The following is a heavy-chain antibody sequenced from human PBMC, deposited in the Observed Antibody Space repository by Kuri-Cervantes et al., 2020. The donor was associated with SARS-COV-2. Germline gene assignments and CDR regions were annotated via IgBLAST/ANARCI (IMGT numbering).Heavy chain of an antibody. Sequence: SETLSLTCTVSGYSISSGYYWGWIRQPPGKGLEWIGSIYHSGSTYYNPSLKSRVTISVDTSKNQSSLKLSSVTAADTAVYYCARPQISEGKWELLFGVDSLDAFDIWGQGTMVTVSS. D-gene: IGHD1-26*01. J-gene: IGHJ3*02. CDR1: GYSISSGYY. CDR2: IYHSGST. V-gene: IGHV4-38-2*02. CDR3: ARPQISEGKWELLFGVDSLDAFDI.